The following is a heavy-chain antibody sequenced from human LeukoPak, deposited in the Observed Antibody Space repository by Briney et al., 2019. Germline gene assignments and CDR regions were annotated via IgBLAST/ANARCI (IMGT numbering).Heavy chain of an antibody. CDR3: ARQGLTTVTTSYYFDY. D-gene: IGHD4-11*01. V-gene: IGHV4-39*01. CDR2: IYYSGST. J-gene: IGHJ4*02. Sequence: SETLSLTCTVSGGSISRSSYYWGWIRQPPGKGLEWIGSIYYSGSTYYNPSLKSRVTISVDTSKNQFSLKLSSVTAADTAVYYCARQGLTTVTTSYYFDYWGQGTLVTVSS. CDR1: GGSISRSSYY.